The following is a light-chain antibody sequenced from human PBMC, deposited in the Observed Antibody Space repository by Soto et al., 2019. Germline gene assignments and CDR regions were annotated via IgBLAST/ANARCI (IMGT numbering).Light chain of an antibody. CDR3: QQRSNWPPKWT. CDR2: GAS. CDR1: QSVSSSY. Sequence: EIVLTQSPGTLSLSPGERATLSCRASQSVSSSYLAWYQQKPGQAPRLLIYGASNRATGIPDRFSGSGSGTDFTLTISRLEPEDFAVYYCQQRSNWPPKWTFGQGTKVDIK. J-gene: IGKJ1*01. V-gene: IGKV3D-20*02.